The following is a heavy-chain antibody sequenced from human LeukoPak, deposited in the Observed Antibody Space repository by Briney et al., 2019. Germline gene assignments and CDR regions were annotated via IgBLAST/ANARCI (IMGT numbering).Heavy chain of an antibody. J-gene: IGHJ6*03. CDR3: ASGAYSYYYMDV. Sequence: PGGSLRLSCAASGFTFSSYGMSWVRQAPGKGLEWVSDISGSGGSTYYADSVKGRFTISRDNSKNTLYLQMNSLRAEDTAVYYCASGAYSYYYMDVWGKGTTVTISS. D-gene: IGHD1-26*01. CDR2: ISGSGGST. V-gene: IGHV3-23*01. CDR1: GFTFSSYG.